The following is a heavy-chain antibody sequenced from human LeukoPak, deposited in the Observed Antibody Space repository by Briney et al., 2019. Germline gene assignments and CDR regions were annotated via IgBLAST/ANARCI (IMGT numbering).Heavy chain of an antibody. CDR1: GGSISSYY. D-gene: IGHD3-22*01. J-gene: IGHJ4*02. Sequence: TSETLSLTCTVSGGSISSYYWSWIRQPPGKGLEWIGYIYYSGSTNYNPSLKSRVTISVDTSKNQFSLKLSSVTAADTAVYYCARGGRYYYDSSGYYPFGYWGQGTLVTVSS. CDR3: ARGGRYYYDSSGYYPFGY. V-gene: IGHV4-59*12. CDR2: IYYSGST.